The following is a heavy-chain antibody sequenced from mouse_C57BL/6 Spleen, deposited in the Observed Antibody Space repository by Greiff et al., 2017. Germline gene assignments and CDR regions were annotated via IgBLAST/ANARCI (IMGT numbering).Heavy chain of an antibody. V-gene: IGHV5-17*01. Sequence: EVHLVESGGGLVKPGGSLKLSCAASGFTFSDYGMHWVRQAPEKGLEWVAYISSGSSTIYYADTVKGRFTISRDNAKNTLFLQMTSLRSEDTAMYYCARRKTTVVATDWYFDVWGTGTTVTVSS. D-gene: IGHD1-1*01. CDR3: ARRKTTVVATDWYFDV. CDR1: GFTFSDYG. CDR2: ISSGSSTI. J-gene: IGHJ1*03.